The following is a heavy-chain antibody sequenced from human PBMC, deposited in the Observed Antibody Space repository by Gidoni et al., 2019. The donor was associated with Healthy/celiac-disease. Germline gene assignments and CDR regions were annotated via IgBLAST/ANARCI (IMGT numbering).Heavy chain of an antibody. J-gene: IGHJ6*02. CDR1: GFSLRNARMG. CDR3: ARIRGMYRSSWYYYYYGMDV. Sequence: QVTLKESGRVLVKPTETLTLTWTVSGFSLRNARMGVSWLRQPPGKALEWLAHIFSNDEKSYSASLKIRLTISKDTSKRQVVLTMTNVDPVDTATYYCARIRGMYRSSWYYYYYGMDVWGQGTTVTVSS. D-gene: IGHD6-13*01. V-gene: IGHV2-26*01. CDR2: IFSNDEK.